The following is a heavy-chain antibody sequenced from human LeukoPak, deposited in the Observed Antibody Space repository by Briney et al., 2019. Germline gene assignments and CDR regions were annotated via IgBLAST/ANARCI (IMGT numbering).Heavy chain of an antibody. V-gene: IGHV3-7*01. J-gene: IGHJ6*03. D-gene: IGHD3-10*01. CDR3: ARDQTYYYGSGSYFSPIGPTYYYYYMDV. CDR2: IKQDGSEK. Sequence: PGGSLRLSCAASGFTFSSYWMSWVRQAPGRGLEWVANIKQDGSEKYYVDSVKGRFTISRDNAKNSLYLQMNSLRAEDTAVYYCARDQTYYYGSGSYFSPIGPTYYYYYMDVWGKGTTVTISS. CDR1: GFTFSSYW.